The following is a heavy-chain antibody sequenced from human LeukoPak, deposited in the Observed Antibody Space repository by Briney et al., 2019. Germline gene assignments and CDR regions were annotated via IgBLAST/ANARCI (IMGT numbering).Heavy chain of an antibody. Sequence: QSGRSLRLSCAASGFTFSSYGMHWVRQAPGKGLEWVSAISGSGGSTYYADSVKGRFTISRDNSKNTLYLQMNSLRAEDTAVYYCAKDMALIQLWDYWGQGTLVTVSS. J-gene: IGHJ4*02. CDR3: AKDMALIQLWDY. CDR2: ISGSGGST. D-gene: IGHD5-18*01. CDR1: GFTFSSYG. V-gene: IGHV3-23*01.